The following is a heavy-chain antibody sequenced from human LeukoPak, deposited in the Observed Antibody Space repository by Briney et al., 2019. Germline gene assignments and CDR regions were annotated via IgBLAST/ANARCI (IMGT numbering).Heavy chain of an antibody. J-gene: IGHJ5*02. CDR3: AKAAGYSTIYWFDH. CDR2: IYYSGTS. V-gene: IGHV4-59*01. D-gene: IGHD6-13*01. Sequence: PSQTLSLTCTVSGGSIRSSHWSWIRQPPGKGLEFIGYIYYSGTSNYNPSLKSRVTISVDTSNNQFSLELKSVNAADTAVYYCAKAAGYSTIYWFDHWGQGTLVTVSS. CDR1: GGSIRSSH.